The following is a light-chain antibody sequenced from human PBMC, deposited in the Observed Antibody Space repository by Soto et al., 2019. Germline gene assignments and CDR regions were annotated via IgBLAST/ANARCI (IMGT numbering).Light chain of an antibody. CDR1: QSISTW. Sequence: DIQMTQSPSTLSAADGDRVTISCRASQSISTWLAWYQQKPGKAPKLLIHKASTLESGVPSRFSGGGSGTDFTLTIHSLQPDDFATYYCQQYDAYPLTFGGGTKVDIK. CDR2: KAS. V-gene: IGKV1-5*03. CDR3: QQYDAYPLT. J-gene: IGKJ4*01.